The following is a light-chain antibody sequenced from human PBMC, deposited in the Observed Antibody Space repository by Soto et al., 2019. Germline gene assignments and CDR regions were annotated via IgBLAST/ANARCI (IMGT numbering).Light chain of an antibody. CDR2: DAS. J-gene: IGKJ4*01. Sequence: IHVTQSPSSLSASVGDRVSITCRASQGISTALAWYQQTPGKPPKLLILDASSLETGVPSRFSGSGSGTDFTLTISSLQPEDFATYYCQQFNDYPLTFGGGTKVDI. CDR1: QGISTA. V-gene: IGKV1D-13*01. CDR3: QQFNDYPLT.